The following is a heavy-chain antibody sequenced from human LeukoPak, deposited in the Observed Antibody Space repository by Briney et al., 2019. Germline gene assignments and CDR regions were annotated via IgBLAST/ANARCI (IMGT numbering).Heavy chain of an antibody. CDR1: GGTFSSYA. J-gene: IGHJ5*02. Sequence: SVKVSCKASGGTFSSYAISWVRQAPGQGLEWMGWISVYNGETSYAQKFQGRVTMTTDTSTSTAYMELRSLRSDDTAVYYCARVIIAAARRFDPWGQGTLVTVSS. CDR2: ISVYNGET. D-gene: IGHD6-13*01. CDR3: ARVIIAAARRFDP. V-gene: IGHV1-18*01.